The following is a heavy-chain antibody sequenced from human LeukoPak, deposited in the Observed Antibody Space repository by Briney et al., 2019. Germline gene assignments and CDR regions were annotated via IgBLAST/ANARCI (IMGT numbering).Heavy chain of an antibody. CDR2: ISSDGRNK. J-gene: IGHJ4*02. D-gene: IGHD3-22*01. CDR1: GFTFSSYG. Sequence: GGSLRLSCAASGFTFSSYGMHWVRQAPGKGLEWVAVISSDGRNKYYADSVKGRFTISRDNSKNTLYLQMNSLRAEDTAVYYCAKEEAGTMIVVVISSFDYWGQGTLVTVSS. CDR3: AKEEAGTMIVVVISSFDY. V-gene: IGHV3-30*18.